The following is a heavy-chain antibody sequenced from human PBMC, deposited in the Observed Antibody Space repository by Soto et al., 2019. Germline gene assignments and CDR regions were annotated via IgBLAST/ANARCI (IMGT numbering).Heavy chain of an antibody. Sequence: SGPTLVNPTQTLTLTCTFSGFSLSTSGVGVGWIRQPPGKALEWLALIYWDDDKRYSPSLKSRLTITKDTSKNQVVLTMTNMDPVDTATYYCARRGCSSTSCYVWEYWFDPWGQGTLVTVSS. CDR2: IYWDDDK. CDR3: ARRGCSSTSCYVWEYWFDP. D-gene: IGHD2-2*01. V-gene: IGHV2-5*02. J-gene: IGHJ5*02. CDR1: GFSLSTSGVG.